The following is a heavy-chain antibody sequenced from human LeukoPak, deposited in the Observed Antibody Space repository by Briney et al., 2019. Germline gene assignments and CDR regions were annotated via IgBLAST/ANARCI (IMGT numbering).Heavy chain of an antibody. CDR3: ARGGDLYSFDY. CDR1: GFTFGDYY. Sequence: GGSLRLSCAASGFTFGDYYMSWSRQAPGKGLEWVSYISSSGNTIYYADSVKSRFTISRENAKNSLYLQMNSLRAEDTAVYYCARGGDLYSFDYWGQGTLVTVSS. D-gene: IGHD3-10*01. V-gene: IGHV3-11*01. J-gene: IGHJ4*02. CDR2: ISSSGNTI.